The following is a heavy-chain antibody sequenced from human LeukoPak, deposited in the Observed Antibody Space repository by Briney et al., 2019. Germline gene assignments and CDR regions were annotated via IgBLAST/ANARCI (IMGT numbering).Heavy chain of an antibody. V-gene: IGHV3-23*01. CDR1: GFTFSSYA. J-gene: IGHJ4*02. CDR3: AKPPLRTSSGPNFDY. CDR2: ISGSGGST. Sequence: GGSLRLSCAASGFTFSSYAMSWVRQAPGKGLEWVSAISGSGGSTYYADSVKGRFTISRDNSKNTLYLQMNSLRAEDTAVYYGAKPPLRTSSGPNFDYGARETLFTVSS. D-gene: IGHD6-25*01.